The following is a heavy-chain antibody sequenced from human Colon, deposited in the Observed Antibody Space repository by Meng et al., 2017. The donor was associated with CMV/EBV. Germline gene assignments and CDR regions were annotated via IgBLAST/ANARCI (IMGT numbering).Heavy chain of an antibody. CDR3: AKSLVDTAMDLDE. J-gene: IGHJ4*02. V-gene: IGHV3-30-3*02. D-gene: IGHD5-18*01. CDR2: ISYDGSNK. CDR1: GFTFSSYA. Sequence: GESLKISCAASGFTFSSYAMNWVRQAPGKGLEWVAVISYDGSNKYYADSVKGRFTISRDNSMNTLHLQMNSLRAEDTAVYYCAKSLVDTAMDLDEWGQETLVTVSS.